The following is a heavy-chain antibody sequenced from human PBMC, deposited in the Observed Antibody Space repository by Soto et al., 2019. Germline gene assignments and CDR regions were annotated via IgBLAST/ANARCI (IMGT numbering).Heavy chain of an antibody. Sequence: EVQLVESGGGLVQPGGSLRLSCAASGFSFSGYSMNWVRQAPGKGLEWVSYISKSSTTIYYADSVKGRFTISRDNAKNSLYLKMNSLRDEDTAVYFCAREKWEKAIDYWGQGTLFTVSS. CDR3: AREKWEKAIDY. D-gene: IGHD1-26*01. CDR1: GFSFSGYS. V-gene: IGHV3-48*02. J-gene: IGHJ4*02. CDR2: ISKSSTTI.